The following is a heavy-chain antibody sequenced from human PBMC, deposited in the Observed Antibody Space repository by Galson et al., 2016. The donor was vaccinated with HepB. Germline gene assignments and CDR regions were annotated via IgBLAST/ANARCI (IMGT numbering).Heavy chain of an antibody. CDR3: ARDTWTWN. Sequence: SLRLSCAASGFTVSTNYMSWVRQAPGKGLEWVSVIYSGGDTFYADSVKGRFTISRDNSKNTLYLQMNSLRAEDTAVYYCARDTWTWNGGQGTRVTVSS. V-gene: IGHV3-66*01. CDR1: GFTVSTNY. CDR2: IYSGGDT. D-gene: IGHD3/OR15-3a*01. J-gene: IGHJ4*02.